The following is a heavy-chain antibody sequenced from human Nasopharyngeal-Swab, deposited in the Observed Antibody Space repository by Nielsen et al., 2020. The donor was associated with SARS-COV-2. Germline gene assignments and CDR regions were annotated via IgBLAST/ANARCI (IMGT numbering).Heavy chain of an antibody. CDR1: GGSISSYY. Sequence: SETLSLTCTVSGGSISSYYWGWIRQPPGKGLEWIGSIYYSGSTYYNPSLKSRVTISVDTSKNQFSLKLSSVTAADTAVYYCARVWITMVRGVIIETDESKYYFDYWGQGTLVTVSS. D-gene: IGHD3-10*01. CDR3: ARVWITMVRGVIIETDESKYYFDY. CDR2: IYYSGST. J-gene: IGHJ4*02. V-gene: IGHV4-39*07.